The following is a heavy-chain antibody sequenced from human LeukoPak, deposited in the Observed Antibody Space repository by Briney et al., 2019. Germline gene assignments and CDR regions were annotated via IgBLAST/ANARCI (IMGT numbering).Heavy chain of an antibody. CDR3: AKGYSGYVPSAFDI. CDR2: IKQDGSEK. Sequence: GGSLRLSCAASGFTFSSYWMSWVRQAPGKGLEWVANIKQDGSEKYYVDSLEGRFTISRDNAKNSLYLQMNSLRAEDTALYYCAKGYSGYVPSAFDIWGQGTMVTVSS. J-gene: IGHJ3*02. V-gene: IGHV3-7*03. CDR1: GFTFSSYW. D-gene: IGHD5-12*01.